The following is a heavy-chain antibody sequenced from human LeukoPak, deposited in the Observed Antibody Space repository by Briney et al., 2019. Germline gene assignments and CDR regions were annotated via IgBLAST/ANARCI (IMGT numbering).Heavy chain of an antibody. Sequence: PSFQGHVTISADKSISTAYLQWSSLKASDTAMYYCARLALMAVAGTNYFDYWGQGTLVTVSS. J-gene: IGHJ4*02. V-gene: IGHV5-10-1*01. D-gene: IGHD6-19*01. CDR3: ARLALMAVAGTNYFDY.